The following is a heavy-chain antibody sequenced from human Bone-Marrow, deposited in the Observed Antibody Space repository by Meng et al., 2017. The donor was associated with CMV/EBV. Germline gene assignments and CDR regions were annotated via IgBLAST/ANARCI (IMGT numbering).Heavy chain of an antibody. Sequence: SVKVSCKASGLSFTNAAVQWVRQARGEPLEWIGWIVVGSGYTSYAQKLQGRVTITRDMATSTAYMEVSSLRSDDTAVYYCASKAMDVWGQGTTGTVSS. J-gene: IGHJ6*02. CDR3: ASKAMDV. V-gene: IGHV1-58*01. CDR2: IVVGSGYT. CDR1: GLSFTNAA.